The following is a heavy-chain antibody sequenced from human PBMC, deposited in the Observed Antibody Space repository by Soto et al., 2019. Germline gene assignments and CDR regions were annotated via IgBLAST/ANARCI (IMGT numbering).Heavy chain of an antibody. CDR3: ARVPIIAASGTEEY. Sequence: VQLVQSGAEVKKPGASVKVSCKASGYTFTGDYMHWVRQAPGPGLEWMGWINPNTGGTNYAQKFQGRVTMTRDPSIITAYMALSRLRSDDTAGYYCARVPIIAASGTEEYWSKVSLVTVS. CDR2: INPNTGGT. CDR1: GYTFTGDY. D-gene: IGHD6-13*01. V-gene: IGHV1-2*02. J-gene: IGHJ4*02.